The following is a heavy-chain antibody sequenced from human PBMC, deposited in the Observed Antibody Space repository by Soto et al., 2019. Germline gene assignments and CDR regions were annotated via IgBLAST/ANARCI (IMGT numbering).Heavy chain of an antibody. J-gene: IGHJ1*01. Sequence: QVQLQESGPGLVKPSQTLSLTCTVSGGSISSGGYYWSWIRQHPGKGLGWIGYIYYSGSTYYNPSLKSRVTTSVDPSKNHSSLKLSSVTAADTAVYYCASRIAAAGAEYFQHWGQGTLVTVSS. CDR3: ASRIAAAGAEYFQH. D-gene: IGHD6-13*01. V-gene: IGHV4-31*03. CDR1: GGSISSGGYY. CDR2: IYYSGST.